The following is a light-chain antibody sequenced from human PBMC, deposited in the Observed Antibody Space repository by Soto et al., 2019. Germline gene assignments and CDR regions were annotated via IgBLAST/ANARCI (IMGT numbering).Light chain of an antibody. V-gene: IGLV2-14*01. Sequence: QSVLTQPASVSGSPGQSITISCTGTNSDVGNYNYVSWYQQHPGKASQLMMFQGSNRSSGVSNRFSGSKFGDTASLTIPGLRAEDEADYSCSSYTTSSTLYVFGTGTKVTVL. CDR3: SSYTTSSTLYV. J-gene: IGLJ1*01. CDR2: QGS. CDR1: NSDVGNYNY.